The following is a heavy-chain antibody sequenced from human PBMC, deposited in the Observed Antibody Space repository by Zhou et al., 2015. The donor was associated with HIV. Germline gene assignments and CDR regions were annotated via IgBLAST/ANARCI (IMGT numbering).Heavy chain of an antibody. CDR2: IIPIFGTA. Sequence: QVQLVQSGAEVKKPGSSVKVSCKASGGTFSSYAISWVRQAPGQGLEWMGGIIPIFGTANYAQKFQGRVTITADESTSTAYMELSSLRSEDTAVYYCATYPREQLAYYDAFDIWGQGTMVTVSS. CDR1: GGTFSSYA. CDR3: ATYPREQLAYYDAFDI. J-gene: IGHJ3*02. D-gene: IGHD6-6*01. V-gene: IGHV1-69*01.